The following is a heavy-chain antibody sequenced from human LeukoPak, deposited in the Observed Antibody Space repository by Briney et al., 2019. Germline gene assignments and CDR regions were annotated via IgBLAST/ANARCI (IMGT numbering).Heavy chain of an antibody. CDR2: ISSSSSTI. CDR3: ARDWVYSSGWYLGMDV. J-gene: IGHJ6*02. Sequence: SGGSLRLSCAASGFTFSSYSMNWVRQAPGKGLEWVSYISSSSSTIYYADSVKGRFTISRDNAKNSLYLQMNSLRAEDTAVYYCARDWVYSSGWYLGMDVWGQGATVTVSS. V-gene: IGHV3-48*01. CDR1: GFTFSSYS. D-gene: IGHD6-19*01.